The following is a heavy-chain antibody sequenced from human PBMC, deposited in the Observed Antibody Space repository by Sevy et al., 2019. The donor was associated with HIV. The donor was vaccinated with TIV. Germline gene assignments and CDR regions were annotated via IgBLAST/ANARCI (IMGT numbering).Heavy chain of an antibody. CDR3: ARMSSVDIVVVVAATPHYMDV. CDR2: ISSSSSYI. CDR1: GFTFSSYS. J-gene: IGHJ6*03. Sequence: GESLKISCAASGFTFSSYSMNWVRQAPGKGLEWVSSISSSSSYIYYADSVKGRFTISRDNAKNSLYLQMNSLRAEDTAVYYCARMSSVDIVVVVAATPHYMDVWGKGTTVTVSS. V-gene: IGHV3-21*01. D-gene: IGHD2-15*01.